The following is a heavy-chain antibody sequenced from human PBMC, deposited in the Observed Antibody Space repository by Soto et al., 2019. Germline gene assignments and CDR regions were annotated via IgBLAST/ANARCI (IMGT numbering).Heavy chain of an antibody. Sequence: EVQLVESGGGLVQPGGSLRLSCAVSGFTFSTHAMHWVRQAPGKGLEWVAYIHGTRSIIYYADSVKGRFTISRDNAENSLYLQMDSLRDEDTAVYDCARDARNADYDYWGQGTLVTVSS. V-gene: IGHV3-48*02. CDR2: IHGTRSII. J-gene: IGHJ4*02. D-gene: IGHD3-16*01. CDR3: ARDARNADYDY. CDR1: GFTFSTHA.